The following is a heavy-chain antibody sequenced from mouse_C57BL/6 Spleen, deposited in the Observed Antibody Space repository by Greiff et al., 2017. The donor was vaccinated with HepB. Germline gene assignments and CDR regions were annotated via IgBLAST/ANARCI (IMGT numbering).Heavy chain of an antibody. Sequence: VQRVESGPELVKPGASVKISCKASGYAFSSSWMNWVKQRPGKGLEWIGRIYPGDGDTNYNGKFKGKATLTADKSSSTAYMQLSSLTSEDSAVYFCLDSSGYGFAYWGQGTLVTVSA. J-gene: IGHJ3*01. CDR2: IYPGDGDT. D-gene: IGHD3-2*02. CDR3: LDSSGYGFAY. V-gene: IGHV1-82*01. CDR1: GYAFSSSW.